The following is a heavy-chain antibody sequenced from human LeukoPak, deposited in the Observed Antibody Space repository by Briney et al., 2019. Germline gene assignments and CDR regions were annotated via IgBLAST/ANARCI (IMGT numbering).Heavy chain of an antibody. CDR3: ARERGPWDDYVRTTEEERGMDV. Sequence: GGSLRLSCAASGFTVSSNYMSWVRQAPGEGLEWVSVIYSGGSTYYADSVKGRFTISRDNYKNTLYLQMNRLRAEDTAVYYCARERGPWDDYVRTTEEERGMDVWGQGTTVTVSS. D-gene: IGHD4-17*01. CDR1: GFTVSSNY. V-gene: IGHV3-53*01. J-gene: IGHJ6*02. CDR2: IYSGGST.